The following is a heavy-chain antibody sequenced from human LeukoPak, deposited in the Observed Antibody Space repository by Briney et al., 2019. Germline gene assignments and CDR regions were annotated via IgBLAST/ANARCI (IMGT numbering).Heavy chain of an antibody. D-gene: IGHD1-26*01. Sequence: GESLKISCKGSGYRFTSYWIAWVRQMPGKGLEWMGTIYPDDSETRYSPSSQGQVTISADKSISTAYQQWSTLEASDTATYYCARPSSGTYYGMDVWGQGTTVTVSS. CDR3: ARPSSGTYYGMDV. V-gene: IGHV5-51*01. CDR1: GYRFTSYW. CDR2: IYPDDSET. J-gene: IGHJ6*02.